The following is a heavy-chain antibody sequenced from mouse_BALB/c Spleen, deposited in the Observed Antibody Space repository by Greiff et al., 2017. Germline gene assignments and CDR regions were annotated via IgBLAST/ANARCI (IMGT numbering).Heavy chain of an antibody. CDR3: ARSVTTVVATYYFDY. Sequence: DVKLVESGPGLVKPSQSLSLTCTVTGYSITSDYAWNWIRQFPGNKLEWMGYISYSGSTSYNPSLKSRISITRDTSKNQFFLQLNSVTTEDTATYYCARSVTTVVATYYFDYWGQGTTLTVSS. D-gene: IGHD1-1*01. CDR2: ISYSGST. J-gene: IGHJ2*01. V-gene: IGHV3-2*02. CDR1: GYSITSDYA.